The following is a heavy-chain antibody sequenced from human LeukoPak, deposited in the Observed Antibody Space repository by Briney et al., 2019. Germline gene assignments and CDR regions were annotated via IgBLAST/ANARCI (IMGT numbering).Heavy chain of an antibody. CDR2: TDSGGGST. D-gene: IGHD3-22*01. CDR1: GYTFSNYA. Sequence: GGSLRLSCVASGYTFSNYAMSWVRQAPGKGLEWVSSTDSGGGSTYYTDSVKGRFTISRDNSKNTLYLQMNSLRAEDTAIYYCASADGSGYRYYWGQGTLVTVSS. CDR3: ASADGSGYRYY. J-gene: IGHJ4*02. V-gene: IGHV3-23*01.